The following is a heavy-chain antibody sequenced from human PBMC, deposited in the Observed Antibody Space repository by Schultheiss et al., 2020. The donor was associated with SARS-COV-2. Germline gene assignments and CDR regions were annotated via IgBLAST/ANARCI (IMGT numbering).Heavy chain of an antibody. CDR1: GGSVSSGSYY. CDR2: IYYSGST. V-gene: IGHV4-61*01. CDR3: ARVDDWNYRYYFDY. D-gene: IGHD1-7*01. Sequence: SETLSLTCTVSGGSVSSGSYYWSWIRQPPGKGLEWIGYIYYSGSTNYNPSLKSRVTISVDTSKNQVSLRLSSVTAADTAVYYCARVDDWNYRYYFDYWGQGTLVTVSS. J-gene: IGHJ4*02.